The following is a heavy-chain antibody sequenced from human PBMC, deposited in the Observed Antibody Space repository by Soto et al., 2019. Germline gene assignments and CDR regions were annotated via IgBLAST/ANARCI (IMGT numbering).Heavy chain of an antibody. V-gene: IGHV3-7*03. J-gene: IGHJ4*02. CDR1: GFTFSTFW. Sequence: EVLLVESGGGLVQPGGSLRLSCAASGFTFSTFWMDWVRQAAGKGLEWVAKIKEDGSEKYYADSVKGRFIISRDNARNSVYLQMNSLRADDTAVYYCARVRPGNYRDYWGQGTLVTVSS. CDR3: ARVRPGNYRDY. CDR2: IKEDGSEK. D-gene: IGHD3-10*01.